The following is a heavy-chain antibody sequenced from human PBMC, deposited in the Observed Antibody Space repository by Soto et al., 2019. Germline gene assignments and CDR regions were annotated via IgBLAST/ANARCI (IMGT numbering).Heavy chain of an antibody. CDR3: ARWSYLDY. Sequence: GGSLRLSCAASGFSFGSYALSWVRQAPGKGLEWVSTISGSDGKTFYADSVKGRFSISRETSQSTLYLQMNSLRADDTAMYYCARWSYLDYWGQGTRVTVSS. J-gene: IGHJ4*02. D-gene: IGHD3-3*01. CDR2: ISGSDGKT. V-gene: IGHV3-23*01. CDR1: GFSFGSYA.